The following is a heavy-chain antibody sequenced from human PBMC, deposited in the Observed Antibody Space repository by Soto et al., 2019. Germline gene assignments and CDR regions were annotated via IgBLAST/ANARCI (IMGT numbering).Heavy chain of an antibody. CDR1: GYTFADYY. J-gene: IGHJ4*02. V-gene: IGHV1-69-2*01. CDR2: VDPEDGET. Sequence: ASVKVSCKVSGYTFADYYMHWVQQAPGKGLEWMGLVDPEDGETIYAEKFQGRVTITADTSTDTAYMELSSLRSEDTAVYYCATDLRHIVVVTATNPPDYWGQGTMVTVS. D-gene: IGHD2-21*02. CDR3: ATDLRHIVVVTATNPPDY.